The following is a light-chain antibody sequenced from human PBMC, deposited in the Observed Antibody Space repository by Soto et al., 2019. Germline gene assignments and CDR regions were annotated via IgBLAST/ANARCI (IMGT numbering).Light chain of an antibody. Sequence: AIQVTQSPSSLSASVGDRVTITCRTSQGIRSALGWYQQKPGKVPKLLIYAASTLQSGVPSRFSGSGSGRDFTITISSLQPEDFATDYCLLDYGYFWAFGQGTKVEIK. V-gene: IGKV1-6*01. CDR3: LLDYGYFWA. CDR2: AAS. CDR1: QGIRSA. J-gene: IGKJ1*01.